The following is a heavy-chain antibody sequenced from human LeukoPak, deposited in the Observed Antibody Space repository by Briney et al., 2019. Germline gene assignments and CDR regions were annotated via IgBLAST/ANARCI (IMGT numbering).Heavy chain of an antibody. Sequence: SETLSLTCAVYGGSFSGYYWSWIRQPPGKGLEWIGEINHSGSTNYNPSLKSRVTISVDTSKNQFSLKLSSVTAADTAVHYCARPYDSSGYHPSDAFDIWGQGTMVTVSS. V-gene: IGHV4-34*01. J-gene: IGHJ3*02. CDR2: INHSGST. CDR1: GGSFSGYY. D-gene: IGHD3-22*01. CDR3: ARPYDSSGYHPSDAFDI.